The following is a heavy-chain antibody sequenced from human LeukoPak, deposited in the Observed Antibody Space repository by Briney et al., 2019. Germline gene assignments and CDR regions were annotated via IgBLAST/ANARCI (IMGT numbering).Heavy chain of an antibody. D-gene: IGHD3-10*01. Sequence: SETLSLTCTVSGGSISSYYWNWIRQPPGKGLEWIGYIYYSGSTNYNPSLKSRVTISVDSSKNQFSLKLSSVTAADTAIYYCARVRLIRGVLSYNYYYIDVWDKGTTVTVSS. CDR3: ARVRLIRGVLSYNYYYIDV. J-gene: IGHJ6*03. CDR1: GGSISSYY. CDR2: IYYSGST. V-gene: IGHV4-59*01.